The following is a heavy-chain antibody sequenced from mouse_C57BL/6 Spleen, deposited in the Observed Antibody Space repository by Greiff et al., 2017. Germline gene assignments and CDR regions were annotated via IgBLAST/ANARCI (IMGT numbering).Heavy chain of an antibody. CDR2: IDPANGNT. CDR1: GFNIKNTY. V-gene: IGHV14-3*01. CDR3: ARVPDYGSSPDD. D-gene: IGHD1-1*01. J-gene: IGHJ2*01. Sequence: VHVKQSVAELVRPGASVKLSCTASGFNIKNTYMHWVKQRPEQGLDWIGRIDPANGNTKSAPKFQGKATITAYTSSNTAYLQLSSLTSEDTAVYYCARVPDYGSSPDDWGQGTTLTVSS.